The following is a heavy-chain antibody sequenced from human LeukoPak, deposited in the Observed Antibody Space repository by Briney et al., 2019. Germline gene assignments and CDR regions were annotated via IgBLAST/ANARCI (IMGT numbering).Heavy chain of an antibody. CDR1: GGSIGSSSYY. D-gene: IGHD3-3*01. V-gene: IGHV4-39*01. J-gene: IGHJ5*02. CDR3: ARHVEVRSGYYFWFDP. CDR2: IYYSGST. Sequence: PSETLSLTCTVSGGSIGSSSYYWGWIRQPPGKGLGWIGSIYYSGSTYYNPSLKSRVTISVDTSKNQFSLKLSSVTAADTAVYYCARHVEVRSGYYFWFDPWGQGTLVTVSS.